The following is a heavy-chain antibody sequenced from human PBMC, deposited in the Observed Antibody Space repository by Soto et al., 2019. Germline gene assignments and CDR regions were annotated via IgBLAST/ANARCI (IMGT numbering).Heavy chain of an antibody. J-gene: IGHJ4*02. CDR2: IYNAGST. CDR1: GFTVSSNY. V-gene: IGHV3-53*01. CDR3: ARDRGYTYDEGLDY. Sequence: EVQLVESGGGLIQPGGSLRLSCAASGFTVSSNYMSWVRQAPGKGLEWVSVIYNAGSTHYADSVKGRFTISRDNSKNTLYLQMNSLRAEDTAVYYCARDRGYTYDEGLDYWGQGTLVTVSS. D-gene: IGHD5-18*01.